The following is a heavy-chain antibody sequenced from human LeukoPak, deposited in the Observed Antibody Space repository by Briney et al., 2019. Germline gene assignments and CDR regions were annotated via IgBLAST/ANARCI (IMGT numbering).Heavy chain of an antibody. V-gene: IGHV1-2*02. CDR2: INPNYGGT. CDR1: GYSFTAYY. J-gene: IGHJ4*02. D-gene: IGHD5-24*01. Sequence: ASVKVSSKASGYSFTAYYVHWVRQAPGQGLEWMGWINPNYGGTNYAQKFQGRVTITADKSTSTAYMELSSLRSEDTAVYYCARGGGDGYNYRFDYWGQGTLVTVSS. CDR3: ARGGGDGYNYRFDY.